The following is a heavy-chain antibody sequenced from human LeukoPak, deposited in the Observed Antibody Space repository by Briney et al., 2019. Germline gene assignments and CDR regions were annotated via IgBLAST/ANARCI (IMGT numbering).Heavy chain of an antibody. V-gene: IGHV4-59*01. J-gene: IGHJ3*02. CDR2: VYYTGST. Sequence: SETLSLTCTVSRASISTYYWSWIRQPPGKGLEWIGFVYYTGSTNYNPSLKSRVTISVDMSTNQFSLKLSSVTAADTAAYYCVKGRDAYDMWGQGTMVTVSS. D-gene: IGHD5-24*01. CDR1: RASISTYY. CDR3: VKGRDAYDM.